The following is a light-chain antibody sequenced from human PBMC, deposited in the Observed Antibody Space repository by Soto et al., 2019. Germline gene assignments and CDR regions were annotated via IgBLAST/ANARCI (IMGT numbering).Light chain of an antibody. CDR1: QILLHSDGYNY. CDR2: LGS. CDR3: MQALQTPLT. V-gene: IGKV2-28*01. J-gene: IGKJ4*01. Sequence: DIVMTQSPLSLPVTPGEPASISCRSSQILLHSDGYNYLDWFLQRPGQSPQLLIYLGSSRASGVPDRCSGSGSGTDFTLKISRVEAEDVGVYYFMQALQTPLTFGGGTKVDIK.